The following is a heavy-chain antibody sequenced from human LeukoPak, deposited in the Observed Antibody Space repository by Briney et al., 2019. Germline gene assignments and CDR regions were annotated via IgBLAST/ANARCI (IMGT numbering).Heavy chain of an antibody. CDR3: AKVARIAVAGTDYYYGMDV. J-gene: IGHJ6*02. CDR1: GFTLSSYA. D-gene: IGHD6-19*01. V-gene: IGHV3-23*01. Sequence: GGSLTLSCAPSGFTLSSYAMSWVRQAPGRGLEWVSAISGSGGSTYYADSGKGRFTISRDNSKNTLYLQMNSLRAEDTAVYYCAKVARIAVAGTDYYYGMDVWGQGTTVTVSS. CDR2: ISGSGGST.